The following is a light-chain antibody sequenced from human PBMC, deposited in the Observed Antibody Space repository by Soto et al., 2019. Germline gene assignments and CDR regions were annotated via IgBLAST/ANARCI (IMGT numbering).Light chain of an antibody. CDR1: QSVSSN. V-gene: IGKV3-20*01. CDR2: GAS. CDR3: QQYGSSQT. Sequence: EIVMTQFPATLSVSPGERATLSCRASQSVSSNLAWYQQKPGQAPRLLIYGASTRATGIPDRFSGSGSGTDFTLTISRLEPEDFAVYYCQQYGSSQTFGQGTKVDIK. J-gene: IGKJ1*01.